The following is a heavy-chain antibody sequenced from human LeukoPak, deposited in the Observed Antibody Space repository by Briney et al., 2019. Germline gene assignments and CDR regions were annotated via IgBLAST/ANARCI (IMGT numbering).Heavy chain of an antibody. V-gene: IGHV3-48*03. CDR3: ATAHYDSSGYYYDY. CDR1: GFTFSSYE. D-gene: IGHD3-22*01. CDR2: ISSSGSTI. J-gene: IGHJ4*02. Sequence: GGSLRLSCAASGFTFSSYEMNWVRRAPGKGLEWVSYISSSGSTIYYADSVKGRFTISRDNAKNSLYLQMNSLRAEDTAVYYCATAHYDSSGYYYDYWGQGTLVTVSS.